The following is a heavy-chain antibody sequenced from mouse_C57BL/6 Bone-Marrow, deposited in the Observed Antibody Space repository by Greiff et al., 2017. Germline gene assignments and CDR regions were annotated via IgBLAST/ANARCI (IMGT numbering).Heavy chain of an antibody. CDR1: GYTFTTYP. D-gene: IGHD5-1*01. J-gene: IGHJ2*01. Sequence: VKLMESGAELVKPGASVTMSCKASGYTFTTYPIEWMKQNHGKSLEWIGNFHPYNDDTKYNEKFKGKATLTVEKSSNTVYLELIRLTSDDSAVYYCARSSTFFYYFDYWGQGTTLTVSS. CDR3: ARSSTFFYYFDY. V-gene: IGHV1-47*01. CDR2: FHPYNDDT.